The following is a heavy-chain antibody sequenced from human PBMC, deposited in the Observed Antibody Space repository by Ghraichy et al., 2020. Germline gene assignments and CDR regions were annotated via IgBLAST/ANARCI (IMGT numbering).Heavy chain of an antibody. CDR1: GFTFSDYY. J-gene: IGHJ3*02. CDR2: ISSSGSTI. Sequence: LSLTCAASGFTFSDYYMSWIRQAPGKGLEWVSYISSSGSTIYYADSVKGRFTISRDNAKNSLYLQMNSLRAEDTAVYYCARAKKRSTAFDIWGQGTMVTVSS. D-gene: IGHD1-26*01. V-gene: IGHV3-11*01. CDR3: ARAKKRSTAFDI.